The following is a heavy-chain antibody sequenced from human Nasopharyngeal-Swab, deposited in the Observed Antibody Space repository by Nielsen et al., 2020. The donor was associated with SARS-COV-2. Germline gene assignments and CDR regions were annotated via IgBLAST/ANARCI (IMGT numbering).Heavy chain of an antibody. Sequence: ASVKVSCKASGDTLTNYGISWVRQAPGQGLEWMGWVNTYNTRYAKKFQDRVTLTTDTSTSTVYMELRSLRSDDTAVYYCARGGYYDSNFDMWGQGTLVTVSS. D-gene: IGHD3-22*01. V-gene: IGHV1-18*01. CDR3: ARGGYYDSNFDM. J-gene: IGHJ3*02. CDR1: GDTLTNYG. CDR2: VNTYNT.